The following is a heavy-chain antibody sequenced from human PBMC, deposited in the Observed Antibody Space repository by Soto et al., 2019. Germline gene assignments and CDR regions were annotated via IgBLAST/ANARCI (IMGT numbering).Heavy chain of an antibody. V-gene: IGHV4-59*01. CDR3: ARDRRLHYGMDV. Sequence: QVQLQESGPGLVKPSETLSLTCTVSGGSISSYYWSWIRQPPGKGLEWIGYIYYSGSTNYNPSLKSRVTISVDTSKNQFSLKLSSVTAADTAVYYCARDRRLHYGMDVWGQGTTVTFSS. CDR2: IYYSGST. D-gene: IGHD4-17*01. J-gene: IGHJ6*02. CDR1: GGSISSYY.